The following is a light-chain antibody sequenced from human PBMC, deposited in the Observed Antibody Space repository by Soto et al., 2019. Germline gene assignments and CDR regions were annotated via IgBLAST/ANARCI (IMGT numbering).Light chain of an antibody. CDR1: QSIGNW. J-gene: IGKJ1*01. CDR3: QQYNSYSGT. V-gene: IGKV1-5*03. CDR2: QVS. Sequence: DIQMTQSPSTLSASVGDRVTITCRASQSIGNWLAWYQQKPGKAPKLLIYQVSRLESGVPSRFSGSGSGAEFTLTISSLQSDDFATYYCQQYNSYSGTFGQGTKVEIK.